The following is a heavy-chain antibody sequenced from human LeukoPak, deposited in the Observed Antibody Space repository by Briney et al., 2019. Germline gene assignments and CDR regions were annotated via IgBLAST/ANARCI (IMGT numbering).Heavy chain of an antibody. V-gene: IGHV1-2*02. CDR3: ARAQPLTANSDWFDP. CDR2: INPNSGGT. J-gene: IGHJ5*02. Sequence: ASVKVSCKASGYTFTGYHMHWVRQAPGQGLEWMGWINPNSGGTNYAQKFQGRVTMTRDTSISTAYMELSRLRSDDTAVYYCARAQPLTANSDWFDPWGQGTLVTVSS. CDR1: GYTFTGYH. D-gene: IGHD4/OR15-4a*01.